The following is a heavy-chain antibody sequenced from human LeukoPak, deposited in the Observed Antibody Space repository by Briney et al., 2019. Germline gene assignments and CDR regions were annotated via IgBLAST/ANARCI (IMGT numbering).Heavy chain of an antibody. CDR3: AKGKWYFDY. D-gene: IGHD1-26*01. V-gene: IGHV3-30*02. Sequence: GGSLRLSCAASGFTFSSNGMHWVRQAPGKGLEWVASIRYDGSEKYYGDSVKGRFTISRDNSKNTLYLQMNSLRVEDTAVYYCAKGKWYFDYWGQGTLVTVSS. J-gene: IGHJ4*02. CDR2: IRYDGSEK. CDR1: GFTFSSNG.